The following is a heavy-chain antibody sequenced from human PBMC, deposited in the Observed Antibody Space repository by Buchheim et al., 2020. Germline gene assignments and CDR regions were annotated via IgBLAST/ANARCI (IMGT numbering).Heavy chain of an antibody. CDR1: GFTFSSYW. V-gene: IGHV3-7*01. Sequence: EVQLVESGGGLVQPGGSLRLSCAASGFTFSSYWMSWVRQAPGKGLEWVANIKQDGSEKYYVDSVKGRFTISRDNAKNSLYLQMNSLRAEDTAVYYCAGVRFLEWLLAYGYFDLWGRGTL. J-gene: IGHJ2*01. CDR3: AGVRFLEWLLAYGYFDL. D-gene: IGHD3-3*01. CDR2: IKQDGSEK.